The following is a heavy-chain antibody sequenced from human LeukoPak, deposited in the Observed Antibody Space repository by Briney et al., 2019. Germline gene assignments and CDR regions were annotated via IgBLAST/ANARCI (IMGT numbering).Heavy chain of an antibody. J-gene: IGHJ4*02. V-gene: IGHV4-61*02. CDR1: GGSISSGSYY. CDR3: ARRLVRGVIDY. CDR2: IYTSGST. Sequence: SETLSLTCTVSGGSISSGSYYWSWIRQPAGKGLEWIGRIYTSGSTNYNPSLKSRVTISVDTSKNQFSLKLSSVTAADTAVYYCARRLVRGVIDYWGQGTLVTVSS. D-gene: IGHD3-10*01.